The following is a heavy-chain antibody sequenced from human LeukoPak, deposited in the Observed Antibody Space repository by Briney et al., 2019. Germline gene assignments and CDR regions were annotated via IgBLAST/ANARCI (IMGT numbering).Heavy chain of an antibody. CDR2: IRYDGSNK. CDR3: AKETRGDYGRSLDY. V-gene: IGHV3-30*02. D-gene: IGHD4-17*01. Sequence: PGGSLRLSCAASGSTFSSYGMHWVRQAPGKGLEWVAFIRYDGSNKYYADSVKGRSTISRDNSKNTLYLQMNSLRAEDTAVYYCAKETRGDYGRSLDYWGQGTLVTVSS. CDR1: GSTFSSYG. J-gene: IGHJ4*02.